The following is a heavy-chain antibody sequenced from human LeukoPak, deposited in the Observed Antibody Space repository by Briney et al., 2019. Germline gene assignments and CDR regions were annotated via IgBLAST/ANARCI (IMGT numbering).Heavy chain of an antibody. J-gene: IGHJ4*02. CDR2: INHSGST. CDR3: ARGREYQLQNIWGHYFDY. V-gene: IGHV4-34*01. D-gene: IGHD2-2*01. CDR1: GGSFSGYC. Sequence: SETQSLTCAVYGGSFSGYCWSWIRQPPGKGLEWIGEINHSGSTNYNPSLKSRVTISVDTSKNQFSLNLTSVTAADTAVYYCARGREYQLQNIWGHYFDYWGQGTLVTVSS.